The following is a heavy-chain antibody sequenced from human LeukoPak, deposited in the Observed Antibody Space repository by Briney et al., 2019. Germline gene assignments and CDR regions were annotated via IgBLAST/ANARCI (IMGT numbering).Heavy chain of an antibody. CDR3: ARSIISGYPKYYFDY. V-gene: IGHV4-30-4*01. D-gene: IGHD5-12*01. J-gene: IGHJ4*02. Sequence: SETLSLTCTVSGGSISSGDYYWSWIRQPPGKGLEWIGYIYYSGSTYYNPSLKSRVTISVDTSKNQISLKLSSVTAADTAVYYCARSIISGYPKYYFDYWGQGTLVTVSS. CDR1: GGSISSGDYY. CDR2: IYYSGST.